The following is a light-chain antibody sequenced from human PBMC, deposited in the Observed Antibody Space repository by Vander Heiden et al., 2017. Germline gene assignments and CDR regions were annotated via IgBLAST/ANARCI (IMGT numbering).Light chain of an antibody. V-gene: IGKV1-39*01. CDR3: QQSDSTPWT. CDR2: AAS. J-gene: IGKJ1*01. Sequence: DIQMTQSPSSLSASVGDRVTITCRASQSISSYLNWYQQKPGKAPKLLIYAASSLQSGVPSMFSGSGSGTDFTLTISSLQPEDFATYYCQQSDSTPWTFGQGTKVEIK. CDR1: QSISSY.